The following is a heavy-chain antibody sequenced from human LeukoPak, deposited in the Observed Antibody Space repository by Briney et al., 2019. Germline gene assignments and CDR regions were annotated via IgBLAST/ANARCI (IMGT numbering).Heavy chain of an antibody. Sequence: PSETLSLTCTVSRVSISSNTYYWVWIRQPPGKGLEWIGSIYYSGNTYYNPSLKGRVTISVDTSKNQFSLKLSSVTAADTAVYYCARLSGWFDTWGQGTLVTVSS. CDR3: ARLSGWFDT. V-gene: IGHV4-39*01. D-gene: IGHD2/OR15-2a*01. J-gene: IGHJ5*02. CDR1: RVSISSNTYY. CDR2: IYYSGNT.